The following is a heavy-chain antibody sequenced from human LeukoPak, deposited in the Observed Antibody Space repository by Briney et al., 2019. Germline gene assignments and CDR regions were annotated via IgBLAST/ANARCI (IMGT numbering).Heavy chain of an antibody. J-gene: IGHJ4*02. CDR2: INPNSGGT. CDR1: GYTFTGYY. Sequence: ASVKVSCKASGYTFTGYYMHWVRQAPGQGLEWMGRINPNSGGTNYAQKFQGRVTMTRDTSISTAYMELSRLRSDDTAVYYCARAAAVDTAMVTGDYWGQGTLVTVSS. V-gene: IGHV1-2*06. D-gene: IGHD5-18*01. CDR3: ARAAAVDTAMVTGDY.